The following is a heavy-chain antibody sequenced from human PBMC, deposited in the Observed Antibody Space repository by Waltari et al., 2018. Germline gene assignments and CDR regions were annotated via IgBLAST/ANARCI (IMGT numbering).Heavy chain of an antibody. V-gene: IGHV1-8*01. CDR1: GYTFTSYD. D-gene: IGHD3-10*01. CDR3: ARPTQFRSRRYYFDY. CDR2: MNPNSGNR. Sequence: QVQLVQSGAEVKKPGASVKVSCKASGYTFTSYDLNWVRQASGQGLEWMGWMNPNSGNRGYAQKVRTRVTMTSNPDVSTAYMEMSSLRSEDTAVYYGARPTQFRSRRYYFDYWGQGTLVTVSS. J-gene: IGHJ4*02.